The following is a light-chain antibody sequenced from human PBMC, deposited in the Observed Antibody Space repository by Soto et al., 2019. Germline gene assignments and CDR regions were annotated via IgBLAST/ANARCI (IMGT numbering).Light chain of an antibody. CDR1: SSNIGGNS. Sequence: QSVLTQPPSVSAAPGQRVTISCSGSSSNIGGNSVSWYQQLPGTAPKLLIYDDDKRPSGIPVRFSGSKSGTSATLGITGFQTGDEADYYCGSWDSSLSAYDFGTGTKVTVL. CDR2: DDD. CDR3: GSWDSSLSAYD. V-gene: IGLV1-51*01. J-gene: IGLJ1*01.